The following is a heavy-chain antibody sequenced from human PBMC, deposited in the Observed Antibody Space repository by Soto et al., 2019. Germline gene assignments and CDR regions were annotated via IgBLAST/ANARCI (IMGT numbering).Heavy chain of an antibody. CDR2: IHYSGST. CDR1: GASITSYY. V-gene: IGHV4-59*12. Sequence: QGQLQESGPGLVRPSETLSLTCTVCGASITSYYWSWIRQSSGKGLEWIGYIHYSGSTNYNPSLESRVTMSIDTSESQFSLRLRSVTAADTAVYYCARLDYYYSLDVWGKGTAVTVSS. J-gene: IGHJ6*03. CDR3: ARLDYYYSLDV.